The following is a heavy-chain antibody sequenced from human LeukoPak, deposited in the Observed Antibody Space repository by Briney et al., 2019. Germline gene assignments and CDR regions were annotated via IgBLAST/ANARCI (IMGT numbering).Heavy chain of an antibody. V-gene: IGHV4-31*03. CDR3: ARDANSGSYYLHGAFDI. Sequence: NPSENLSLTCTVSGGSISSGGYYWSWIRQHPGKGLEWIGYIYYSGSTYYNPSLKSRVTISVDTSKNQFSLKLSSVTAADTAVYYCARDANSGSYYLHGAFDIWGQGTMVTVSS. J-gene: IGHJ3*02. D-gene: IGHD1-26*01. CDR1: GGSISSGGYY. CDR2: IYYSGST.